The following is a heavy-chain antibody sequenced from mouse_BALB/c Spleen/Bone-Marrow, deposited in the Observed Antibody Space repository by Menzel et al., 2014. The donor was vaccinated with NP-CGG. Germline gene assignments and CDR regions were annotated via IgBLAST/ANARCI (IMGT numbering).Heavy chain of an antibody. Sequence: VHVKQSGAELVKPGASVKLSCTASGLNIKDTYVHWVKQRPEQGLEWIGRIDPANGNTKYDPKFQGKATITADTSSNTAYLQLSSLTSEDTAVYYCARWEYYAMDYWGQGTSVTVSS. J-gene: IGHJ4*01. V-gene: IGHV14-3*02. CDR1: GLNIKDTY. CDR2: IDPANGNT. D-gene: IGHD4-1*01. CDR3: ARWEYYAMDY.